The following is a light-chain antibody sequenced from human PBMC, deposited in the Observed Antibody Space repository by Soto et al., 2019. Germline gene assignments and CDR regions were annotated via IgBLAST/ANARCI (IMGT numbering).Light chain of an antibody. CDR1: QSVRSN. CDR3: QQYNNLPSYT. CDR2: GAS. J-gene: IGKJ2*01. Sequence: EIVMTQSPATLSVSPGERATLSCRASQSVRSNLAWYQQKLGQAPRLLIYGASTRATGIPARFSGSGSGTEFTLTISSLQSEDFAVYYCQQYNNLPSYTFGQGTKVEIK. V-gene: IGKV3-15*01.